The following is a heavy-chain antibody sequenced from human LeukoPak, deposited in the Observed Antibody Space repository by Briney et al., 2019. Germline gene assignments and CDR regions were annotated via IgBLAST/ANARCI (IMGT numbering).Heavy chain of an antibody. J-gene: IGHJ4*02. V-gene: IGHV3-23*01. CDR3: ARDRGLSYFDY. CDR2: ISGSGGST. Sequence: GSLRLSCVASGFTFSSYAMSWVRQAPGKGLEWVSVISGSGGSTYYADSVKGRFTISRDNSKNTLYLQMNSLRAEDTAVYYCARDRGLSYFDYWGQGTLVTVSS. D-gene: IGHD3-10*01. CDR1: GFTFSSYA.